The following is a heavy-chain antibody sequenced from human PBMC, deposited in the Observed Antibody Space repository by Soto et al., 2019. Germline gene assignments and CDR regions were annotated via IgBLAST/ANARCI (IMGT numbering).Heavy chain of an antibody. J-gene: IGHJ4*02. CDR3: ARGLDIVVVPAAISRYCSGGSCYSGFDY. CDR1: GYTFTSYY. Sequence: ASVKVSCKASGYTFTSYYMHWVRQAPGQGLEWMGIINPSGGSTSYAQKFQGRVTMTRDTSTSTVYMELSSMRSEDTAVYYCARGLDIVVVPAAISRYCSGGSCYSGFDYWGQGTLVTVSS. V-gene: IGHV1-46*01. D-gene: IGHD2-15*01. CDR2: INPSGGST.